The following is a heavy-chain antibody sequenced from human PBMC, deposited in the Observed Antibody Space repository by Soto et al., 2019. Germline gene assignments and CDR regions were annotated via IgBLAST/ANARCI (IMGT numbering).Heavy chain of an antibody. D-gene: IGHD6-19*01. J-gene: IGHJ2*01. CDR1: GYTFTNYG. Sequence: ASVKVSCKASGYTFTNYGIHWVRQAPGQRLEWMGWINAGNGNTKYSQKFQGRVIITRDTSASTAYMELSSLRSEDTAVFYCARAGYSSGWYHWYFDFWGRGTLVTVSS. V-gene: IGHV1-3*01. CDR3: ARAGYSSGWYHWYFDF. CDR2: INAGNGNT.